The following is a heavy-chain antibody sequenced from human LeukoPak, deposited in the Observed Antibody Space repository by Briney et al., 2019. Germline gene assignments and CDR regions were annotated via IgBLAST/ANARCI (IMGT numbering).Heavy chain of an antibody. CDR2: ISSSGSTI. CDR3: ARDDVVAAAGFDY. Sequence: PGGSLRLSCAASGFTFSSYEMNWVRQAPGKGLEWVSYISSSGSTIYYADSVKGRFTISRDNAKNSLYLQMNSLRAEYTAVYYCARDDVVAAAGFDYWGQGTLVTVSS. D-gene: IGHD6-13*01. J-gene: IGHJ4*02. V-gene: IGHV3-48*03. CDR1: GFTFSSYE.